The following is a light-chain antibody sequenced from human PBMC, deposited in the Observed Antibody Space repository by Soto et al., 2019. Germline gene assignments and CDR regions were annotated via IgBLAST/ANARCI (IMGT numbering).Light chain of an antibody. CDR3: QHTYSTPFT. Sequence: DIQMTQSPSPLSASVGDRVTITCRSSQSISSYVNWYQQKPGIAPRLLIFAASNLQTGVPSRFSGSGSWTDFTLTISSLQPEDFGTYFCQHTYSTPFTFGPGTKVDI. V-gene: IGKV1-39*01. CDR2: AAS. CDR1: QSISSY. J-gene: IGKJ3*01.